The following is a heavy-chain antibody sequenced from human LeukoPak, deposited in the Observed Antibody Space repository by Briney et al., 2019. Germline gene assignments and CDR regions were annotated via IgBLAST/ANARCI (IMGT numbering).Heavy chain of an antibody. V-gene: IGHV4-59*01. J-gene: IGHJ6*03. D-gene: IGHD4-17*01. CDR3: ARARHDYGDYYYYMDV. CDR2: IYYSGST. Sequence: SETLSLTCTVSGGSISSYYWSWIRQPPGKGLEWIGYIYYSGSTNYNPSLKSRVTISVDTSKNQFSLKLSSVTAADTAVYYCARARHDYGDYYYYMDVWGKGTTVTVSS. CDR1: GGSISSYY.